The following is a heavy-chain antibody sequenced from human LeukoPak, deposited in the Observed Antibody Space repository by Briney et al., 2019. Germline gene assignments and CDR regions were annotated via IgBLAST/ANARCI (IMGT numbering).Heavy chain of an antibody. D-gene: IGHD4-17*01. V-gene: IGHV3-11*01. CDR3: ARRTVTRDWYFDL. J-gene: IGHJ2*01. CDR1: GFTFSDYY. Sequence: GRSLRLSCAASGFTFSDYYMSWVRQAPGEGLEWVSYISSSGTTIYYADSVKGRFPISRDNDKNSLYLQMNSLRAEDTAVYYCARRTVTRDWYFDLWGRGTLVTVSS. CDR2: ISSSGTTI.